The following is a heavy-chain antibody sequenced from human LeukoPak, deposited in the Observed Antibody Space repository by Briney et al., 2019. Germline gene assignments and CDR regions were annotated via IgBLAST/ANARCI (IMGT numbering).Heavy chain of an antibody. J-gene: IGHJ4*02. CDR2: ISSSGSTI. CDR3: ARDRVQRLVDY. CDR1: GFTFSNYA. Sequence: PGGSLRVSCAASGFTFSNYAMSWVRQAPGKGLEWVSYISSSGSTIYYADSVKGRFTISRDNAKNSLYLQMNSLRAEDTAVYYCARDRVQRLVDYWGQGTLVTVSS. D-gene: IGHD6-25*01. V-gene: IGHV3-11*04.